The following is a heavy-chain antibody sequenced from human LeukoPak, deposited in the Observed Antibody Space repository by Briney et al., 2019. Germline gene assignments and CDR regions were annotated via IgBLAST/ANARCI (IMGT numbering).Heavy chain of an antibody. CDR2: IRYDGSNK. CDR3: ARDRGYSSSWYYYYYYMDV. D-gene: IGHD6-13*01. V-gene: IGHV3-30*02. Sequence: HPGGSLRLSCAASGFTFSSYGMHWVRQAPGKGLEWVAFIRYDGSNKYYADSVKGRFTISRDNAKNSRYLQMNSLRAEDTAVYYCARDRGYSSSWYYYYYYMDVWGKGTTVTVSS. J-gene: IGHJ6*03. CDR1: GFTFSSYG.